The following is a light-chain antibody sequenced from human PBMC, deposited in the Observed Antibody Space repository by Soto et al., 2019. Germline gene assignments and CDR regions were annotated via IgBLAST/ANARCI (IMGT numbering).Light chain of an antibody. V-gene: IGKV3-20*01. CDR3: QQYGSSPLA. CDR2: GAS. Sequence: VLTQSPATLSLSPGERATLSCRASQSVSSSYLAWYQQKPRQAPRLLIYGASSRATGIPDRFSGSGSGTDFTLTISRLEPEDFAVYYCQQYGSSPLAFGGGTKV. CDR1: QSVSSSY. J-gene: IGKJ4*01.